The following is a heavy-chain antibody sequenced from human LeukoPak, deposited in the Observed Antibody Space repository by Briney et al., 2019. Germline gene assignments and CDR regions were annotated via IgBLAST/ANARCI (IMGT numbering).Heavy chain of an antibody. CDR1: GGSISSYY. D-gene: IGHD2-15*01. CDR3: ARDNLGYCSGGSCYSDWFDP. CDR2: IYSSGST. Sequence: PSETLSLTCTVSGGSISSYYWSWIRQPPGKGLEWIGYIYSSGSTNYNPSLKSRVTISVDTSKNQFSLKLSSVTAADTAVYYCARDNLGYCSGGSCYSDWFDPWGQGTLVTVSS. V-gene: IGHV4-59*01. J-gene: IGHJ5*02.